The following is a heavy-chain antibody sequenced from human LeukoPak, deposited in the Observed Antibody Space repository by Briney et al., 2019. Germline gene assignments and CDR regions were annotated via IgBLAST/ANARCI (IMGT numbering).Heavy chain of an antibody. D-gene: IGHD6-13*01. Sequence: SETLSLTCTVSGGSISSYYWSWIRQPPGKGLEWIGYIYYSGSTNYNPSLKSRVTISVDTSKNQFSLKLSSVTAADTAVYYCARDSRRFSRSPADAFDIWGQGTLVTVSS. CDR1: GGSISSYY. V-gene: IGHV4-59*01. J-gene: IGHJ3*02. CDR2: IYYSGST. CDR3: ARDSRRFSRSPADAFDI.